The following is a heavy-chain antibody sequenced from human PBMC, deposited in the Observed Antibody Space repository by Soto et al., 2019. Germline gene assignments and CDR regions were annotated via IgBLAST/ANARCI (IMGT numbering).Heavy chain of an antibody. Sequence: KESGPVLVKPTETLTLTCTVSGFSLSNARMGVSWVRQPPGKALEWLAHIFSNDEKSYSTSLKSRLTISKDTSKSQVVLTMTNMDPVDTATYYCARISSYYDFWSGYYPFDYWGQGTLVTVSS. CDR1: GFSLSNARMG. CDR3: ARISSYYDFWSGYYPFDY. J-gene: IGHJ4*02. D-gene: IGHD3-3*01. CDR2: IFSNDEK. V-gene: IGHV2-26*01.